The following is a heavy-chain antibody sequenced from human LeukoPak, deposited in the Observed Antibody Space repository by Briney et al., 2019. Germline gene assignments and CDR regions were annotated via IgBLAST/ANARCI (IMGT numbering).Heavy chain of an antibody. CDR2: ISYDGSNK. V-gene: IGHV3-30*01. CDR3: ARGILSGIDY. CDR1: GFTFSSYA. Sequence: GRSLRLSCAASGFTFSSYAMHWVRQAPGKGLEWVAVISYDGSNKYYADSVKGRFTISRDNSKNTLYLQMNSLRAEDTAVYYCARGILSGIDYWGRGTLVTVSS. D-gene: IGHD5/OR15-5a*01. J-gene: IGHJ4*02.